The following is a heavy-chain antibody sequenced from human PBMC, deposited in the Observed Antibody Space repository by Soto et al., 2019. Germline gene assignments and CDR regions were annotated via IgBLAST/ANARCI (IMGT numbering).Heavy chain of an antibody. D-gene: IGHD2-2*01. CDR2: ISVYNGNT. Sequence: SXKVSFKASGYTXTSSGISWVRQAPGQGLEWMGWISVYNGNTNYAQNFQGIFSMTTDTSTSTVYMELRNLRYYDTAVYYFARGVVVPAATGKTWFDPWGQGTLGTVS. CDR3: ARGVVVPAATGKTWFDP. V-gene: IGHV1-18*01. J-gene: IGHJ5*02. CDR1: GYTXTSSG.